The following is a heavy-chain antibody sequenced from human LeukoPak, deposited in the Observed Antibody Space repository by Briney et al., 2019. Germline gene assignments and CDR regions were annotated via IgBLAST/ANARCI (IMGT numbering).Heavy chain of an antibody. Sequence: GGSLRLSCAASGLTFSNYWMSWVRQAPGKGLEWVANIRKDGNDEYYVDSVKGRFTISRDNAKNSLYLQMNSLRAEDTAVYYCAGLDTIMVRDAGYWGQGTLVIVSS. CDR2: IRKDGNDE. V-gene: IGHV3-7*01. CDR1: GLTFSNYW. J-gene: IGHJ4*02. CDR3: AGLDTIMVRDAGY. D-gene: IGHD5-18*01.